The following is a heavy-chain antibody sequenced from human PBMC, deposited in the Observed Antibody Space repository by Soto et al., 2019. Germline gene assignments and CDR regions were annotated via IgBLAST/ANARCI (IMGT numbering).Heavy chain of an antibody. V-gene: IGHV3-21*01. CDR3: ARHPGSSSAPGLYYYYMDV. CDR2: ISSSSYI. Sequence: GGSLILSCAASGFTFSSYSMNWVRQAPGKGLEWVSSISSSSYIYYADSVKGRFTISRDNAKNSLYLQMNSLRAEDTAVYYCARHPGSSSAPGLYYYYMDVWGKGTTVTVSS. D-gene: IGHD6-6*01. CDR1: GFTFSSYS. J-gene: IGHJ6*03.